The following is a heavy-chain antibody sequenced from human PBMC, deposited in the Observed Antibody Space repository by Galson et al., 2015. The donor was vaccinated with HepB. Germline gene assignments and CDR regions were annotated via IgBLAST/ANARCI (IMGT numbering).Heavy chain of an antibody. CDR1: GGSISSDDYS. CDR3: ARMCGVQYYLEGGFDY. D-gene: IGHD2-21*01. CDR2: IYHSGST. V-gene: IGHV4-30-2*01. Sequence: TLSLTCAVSGGSISSDDYSWNWIRQPPGKGLEWIGYIYHSGSTYYSPSLKSRVTISIDRSANQFSLRLISVTAADAAVYYCARMCGVQYYLEGGFDYGGQGTLAAVSS. J-gene: IGHJ4*02.